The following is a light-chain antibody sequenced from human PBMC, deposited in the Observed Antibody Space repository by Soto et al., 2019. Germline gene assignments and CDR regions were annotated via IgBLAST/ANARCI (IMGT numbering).Light chain of an antibody. CDR3: QQRSNWPLT. V-gene: IGKV3-11*01. CDR2: AAS. Sequence: EIVLTQSPATLYLSPGERATLSCRASQSVSSYLAWYQQNPGQAPRLLIYAASNRATGIPARFSGSGSGTDFTLTISSLEPEDFAVYYCQQRSNWPLTFGGGTKVEI. J-gene: IGKJ4*01. CDR1: QSVSSY.